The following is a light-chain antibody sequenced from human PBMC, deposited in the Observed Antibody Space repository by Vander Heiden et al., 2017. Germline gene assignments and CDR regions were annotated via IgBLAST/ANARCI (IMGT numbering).Light chain of an antibody. J-gene: IGKJ4*01. V-gene: IGKV1-39*01. CDR3: QQSYSTPGALT. Sequence: DIQMTQSPSSLSASVGDRVTITCRARQSISSYLNWYQQKPGKAPKLLIYAASSLQSGVPSRFSGSGSGTDFTLTISSLQPEDFATYYCQQSYSTPGALTFGGGTKVEIK. CDR1: QSISSY. CDR2: AAS.